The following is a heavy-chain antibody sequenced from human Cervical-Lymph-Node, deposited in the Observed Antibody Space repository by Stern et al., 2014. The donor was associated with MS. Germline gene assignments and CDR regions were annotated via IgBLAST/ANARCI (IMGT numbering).Heavy chain of an antibody. CDR2: AWYDGSTA. V-gene: IGHV3-33*01. CDR1: GFTFSSYG. J-gene: IGHJ4*02. CDR3: ARGHIPYAYNYLFDY. D-gene: IGHD5-24*01. Sequence: QVQLVESGGGVVQPGTSLRLSCAASGFTFSSYGMHWDRQAPGKGLELVALAWYDGSTAYYTNAVKGRFTISRDNSKNTLSLQMNSLTAEDTAVYYCARGHIPYAYNYLFDYWGQGTLVTVSS.